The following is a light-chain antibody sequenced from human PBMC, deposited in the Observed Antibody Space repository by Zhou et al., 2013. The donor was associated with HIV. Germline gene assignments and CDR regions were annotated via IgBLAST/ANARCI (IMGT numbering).Light chain of an antibody. J-gene: IGKJ1*01. V-gene: IGKV1-5*03. CDR3: QQFNSYSGT. Sequence: DIQMTQSPSTLSASVGDRVTITCRASQSISKSLAWYQQKPGKAPKLLIYKASNVESGVPSRFSGSGSGTEFTLTINSLQPDDFATYYCQQFNSYSGTFGQGTKVEIK. CDR1: QSISKS. CDR2: KAS.